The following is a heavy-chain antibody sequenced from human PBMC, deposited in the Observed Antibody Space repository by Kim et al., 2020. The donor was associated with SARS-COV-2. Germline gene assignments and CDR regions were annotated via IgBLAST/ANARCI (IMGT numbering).Heavy chain of an antibody. D-gene: IGHD6-6*01. Sequence: VSVKSRITINPDTSKNQFSLQLNSVTPEDTAVYYCAREYSSSSPYNWFDPWGQGTLVTVSS. V-gene: IGHV6-1*01. J-gene: IGHJ5*02. CDR3: AREYSSSSPYNWFDP.